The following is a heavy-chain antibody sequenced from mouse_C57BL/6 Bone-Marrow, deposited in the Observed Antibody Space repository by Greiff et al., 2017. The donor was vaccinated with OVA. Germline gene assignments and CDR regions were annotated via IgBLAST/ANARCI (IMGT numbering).Heavy chain of an antibody. CDR1: GYTFTSYW. V-gene: IGHV1-55*01. D-gene: IGHD2-3*01. Sequence: QVQLQQSGAELVKPGASVTMSCQASGYTFTSYWITWVKQRPGQGLEWIGDIYPGSGSTNYNEKFKSKATLTVDTSSSTAYMQLSSLTSEDSAVYYCARERWLLPYYFDYWGQGTTLTVSS. CDR2: IYPGSGST. J-gene: IGHJ2*01. CDR3: ARERWLLPYYFDY.